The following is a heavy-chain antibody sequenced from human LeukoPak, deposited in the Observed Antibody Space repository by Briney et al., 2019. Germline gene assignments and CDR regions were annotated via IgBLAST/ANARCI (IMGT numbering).Heavy chain of an antibody. J-gene: IGHJ4*02. V-gene: IGHV4-34*01. CDR2: INHSGNT. CDR3: ARGLGWGLLDY. Sequence: PSETLSLTCAGAGGSFSGYYWSWIRQPPGKGLEWMWEINHSGNTYYNQSLKSRVTISIDNSKNHYSLKRGSVTAADTAVYYCARGLGWGLLDYWGQGAPVTVSS. CDR1: GGSFSGYY. D-gene: IGHD4-23*01.